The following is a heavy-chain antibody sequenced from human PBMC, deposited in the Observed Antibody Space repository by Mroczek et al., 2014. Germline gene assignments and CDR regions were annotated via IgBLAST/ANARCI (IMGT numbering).Heavy chain of an antibody. J-gene: IGHJ4*02. CDR1: GYTFTSYD. Sequence: QVQLVESGAEVKKPGASVKVSCKASGYTFTSYDINWVRQATGQGLEWMGWMNPNSGNTGYAQKFQGRVTMTRNTSISTAYMELSSLRSEDTAVYYCARVEKGYYDFWSGYYTGIFFFDYWGQGTPGHRLL. CDR3: ARVEKGYYDFWSGYYTGIFFFDY. D-gene: IGHD3-3*01. CDR2: MNPNSGNT. V-gene: IGHV1-8*01.